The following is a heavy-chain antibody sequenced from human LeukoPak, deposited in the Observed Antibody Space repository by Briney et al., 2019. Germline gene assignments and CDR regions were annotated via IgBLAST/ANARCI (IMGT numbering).Heavy chain of an antibody. Sequence: PGGSLRLSCAASGFTFSSYGMHWVRQAPGKGLEWVAFIRYDGSNKYYADSVKGRFTISRDNSKNTLYLQMNSLNSLRAEDTAVYYCARGGGGSGSYLLDYWGQGTLVTVSS. J-gene: IGHJ4*02. V-gene: IGHV3-30*02. CDR3: ARGGGGSGSYLLDY. D-gene: IGHD3-10*01. CDR1: GFTFSSYG. CDR2: IRYDGSNK.